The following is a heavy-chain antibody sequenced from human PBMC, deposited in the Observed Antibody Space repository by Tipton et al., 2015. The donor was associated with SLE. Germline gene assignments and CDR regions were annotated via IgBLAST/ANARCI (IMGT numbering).Heavy chain of an antibody. CDR1: GFTFSNYA. J-gene: IGHJ4*02. CDR3: AKELTVTTPFDY. V-gene: IGHV3-30*04. Sequence: SLRLSCAASGFTFSNYAMHWVRQAPGKGLEWVAVIWYDGSNKYYVDSVKGRFTISRDNSKNTLYLQMNSLRAEDTAVYYCAKELTVTTPFDYWGQGTLVTVSS. D-gene: IGHD4-17*01. CDR2: IWYDGSNK.